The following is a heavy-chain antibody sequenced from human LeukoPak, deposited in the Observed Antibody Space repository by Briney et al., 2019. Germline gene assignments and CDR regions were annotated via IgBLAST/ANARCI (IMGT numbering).Heavy chain of an antibody. D-gene: IGHD2-15*01. CDR3: ARRLQRHFDY. CDR1: GYSFTSYW. J-gene: IGHJ4*02. Sequence: GESLKISCKGSGYSFTSYWISWVRQMPGKGLERMGRIDPSDSYTNYSPSFQGHVTISVDKSISTAYLQWSSLKASDTAMYYCARRLQRHFDYWGQGTLVTVSP. V-gene: IGHV5-10-1*01. CDR2: IDPSDSYT.